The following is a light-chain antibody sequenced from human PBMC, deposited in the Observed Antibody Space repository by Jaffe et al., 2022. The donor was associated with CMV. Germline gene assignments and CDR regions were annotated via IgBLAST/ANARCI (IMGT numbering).Light chain of an antibody. CDR3: QHYYSTPPT. CDR2: WAS. Sequence: DTVMTQSPDSLAVSLGERATINCKSSQSVLYSSNNKNYLAWYQQKPGQPPKLLIYWASTRESGVPDRFSGSGSGTDFTLTISSLQAEDVALYYCQHYYSTPPTFGQGTKLEIK. V-gene: IGKV4-1*01. J-gene: IGKJ2*01. CDR1: QSVLYSSNNKNY.